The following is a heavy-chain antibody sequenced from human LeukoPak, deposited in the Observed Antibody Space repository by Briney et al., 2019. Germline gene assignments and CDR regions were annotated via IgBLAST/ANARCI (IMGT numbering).Heavy chain of an antibody. CDR2: INPNSGGT. CDR3: ARDPPPADYDDAFDI. V-gene: IGHV1-2*02. Sequence: GASVKVSCKASGYTFTGYYMHWGRQAPGQGLEWMGWINPNSGGTNYAQKLQGRVTMTRDTSISTAYMELSRLRSDDTAVYYCARDPPPADYDDAFDIWGQGTMVTVSS. CDR1: GYTFTGYY. D-gene: IGHD4-17*01. J-gene: IGHJ3*02.